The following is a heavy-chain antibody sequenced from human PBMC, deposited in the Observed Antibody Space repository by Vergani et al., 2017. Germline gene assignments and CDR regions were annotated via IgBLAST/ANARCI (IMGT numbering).Heavy chain of an antibody. CDR2: IKQDGSEK. J-gene: IGHJ6*02. CDR3: ARGLDYYYYGMDV. Sequence: EVQLVESGGGLVQPGGSLRLSCAASGFTFSSYWMSWVRQAPGKGLEWVANIKQDGSEKYYVDSVKGRFTISRDNAKNSLYLQMNSLRAEDTAVYYCARGLDYYYYGMDVWSQGTTVTVSS. V-gene: IGHV3-7*01. CDR1: GFTFSSYW. D-gene: IGHD3-16*01.